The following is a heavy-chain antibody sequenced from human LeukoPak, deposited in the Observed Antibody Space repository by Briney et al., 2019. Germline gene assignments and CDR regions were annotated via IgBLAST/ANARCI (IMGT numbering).Heavy chain of an antibody. CDR3: ASVSGNYLDFQN. CDR1: GFTFDDYA. J-gene: IGHJ1*01. CDR2: INWNSGSI. Sequence: PGRSLRLSCAASGFTFDDYAMHWVRQAPGKGLEWVSGINWNSGSIGYADSVKGRFTISRDNAKNSLYLQMNRLRAEDTALYYCASVSGNYLDFQNWGQGTLVTVSS. D-gene: IGHD3-10*01. V-gene: IGHV3-9*01.